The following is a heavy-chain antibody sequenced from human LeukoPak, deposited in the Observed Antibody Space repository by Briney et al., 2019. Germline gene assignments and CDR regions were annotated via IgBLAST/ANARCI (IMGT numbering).Heavy chain of an antibody. CDR2: IYYSGNT. D-gene: IGHD4-11*01. CDR1: GASISTYY. J-gene: IGHJ3*02. CDR3: ARHDDYSRAFDI. Sequence: SETLSLTCTVSGASISTYYWSWIRQPPGKGLEWIGYIYYSGNTNYSPSLKSRVTTSVDTSNNQFSLRLNSVTAADTAVYFCARHDDYSRAFDIWGQGTMITVSS. V-gene: IGHV4-59*08.